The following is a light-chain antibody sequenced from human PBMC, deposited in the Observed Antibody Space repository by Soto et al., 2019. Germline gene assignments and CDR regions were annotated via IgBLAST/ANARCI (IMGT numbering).Light chain of an antibody. CDR2: GAS. CDR3: QQYGYSPLT. CDR1: QTLSSSQ. Sequence: ENVLTQSPGTLSLSPGGRATLSCRASQTLSSSQLAWYQQKPGQSPRLLIYGASSTATGTPDRFSGSGSGTDFTLTISRVDPEDFAVYYCQQYGYSPLTFGQGSRVEI. J-gene: IGKJ1*01. V-gene: IGKV3-20*01.